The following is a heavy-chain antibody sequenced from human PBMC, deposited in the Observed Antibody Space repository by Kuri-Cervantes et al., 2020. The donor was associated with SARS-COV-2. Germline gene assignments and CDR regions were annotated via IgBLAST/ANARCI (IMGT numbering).Heavy chain of an antibody. V-gene: IGHV3-11*06. J-gene: IGHJ6*02. D-gene: IGHD5-18*01. CDR2: ISSSGTYI. Sequence: GESLKIPFAVSGFYFGDYYMSWIRQAPGKGLEWISFISSSGTYINYADSVKCRFTISRDGAKNSLYLQMHSLRADDTAVYYCARGIHEGLDVWGPGTTVTVSS. CDR3: ARGIHEGLDV. CDR1: GFYFGDYY.